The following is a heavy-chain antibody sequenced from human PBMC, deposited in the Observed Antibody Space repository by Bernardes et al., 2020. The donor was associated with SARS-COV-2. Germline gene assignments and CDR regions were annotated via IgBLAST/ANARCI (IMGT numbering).Heavy chain of an antibody. Sequence: SETLSLTCTVSGGSISSSNYYWGWIRQPPGKGLEWIGSIYFSGNTYYNPSLQSRVSESVDTSNSQFSLRLSSVTAADTAVYYCAGGDGYNYYFDSWGQGTLVTVSS. CDR2: IYFSGNT. D-gene: IGHD5-12*01. J-gene: IGHJ4*02. CDR3: AGGDGYNYYFDS. CDR1: GGSISSSNYY. V-gene: IGHV4-39*01.